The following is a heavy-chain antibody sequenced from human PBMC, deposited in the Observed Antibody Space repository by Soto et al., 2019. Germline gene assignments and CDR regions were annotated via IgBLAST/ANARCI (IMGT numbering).Heavy chain of an antibody. CDR1: GLTFSSYG. D-gene: IGHD3-16*02. V-gene: IGHV3-30*18. J-gene: IGHJ4*02. CDR2: ISYDGSNK. CDR3: AKVVLCYHRSYPDF. Sequence: GGSLRLSCAASGLTFSSYGMHWVRQAPGKGLEWVAVISYDGSNKYYADSVKGRFTISRDNSKNTLYLQMNSLRAEDTAVYYWAKVVLCYHRSYPDFWGQGTLVT.